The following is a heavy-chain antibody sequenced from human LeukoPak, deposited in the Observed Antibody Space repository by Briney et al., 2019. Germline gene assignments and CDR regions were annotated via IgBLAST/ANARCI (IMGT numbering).Heavy chain of an antibody. Sequence: SVKVSCKASGGTFSSYAISWVRQAPGQGLEWMGGIIPIFGTANYAQKFQGRVTITTDESTSTAYMELSSLRSEDTAVYYCARGPTIVRSFYYYYGMDVWGQGTTVTVSS. CDR1: GGTFSSYA. CDR2: IIPIFGTA. D-gene: IGHD4-11*01. CDR3: ARGPTIVRSFYYYYGMDV. V-gene: IGHV1-69*05. J-gene: IGHJ6*02.